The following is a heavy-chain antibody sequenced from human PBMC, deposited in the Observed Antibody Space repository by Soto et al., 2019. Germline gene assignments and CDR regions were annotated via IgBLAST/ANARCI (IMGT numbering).Heavy chain of an antibody. CDR1: GFTFSSYS. Sequence: EVQLVESGGGLVKPGGSPRLSCAASGFTFSSYSMNWVRQAPGKGLEWVSSISSSSSYIYYADSVKGRFTISRDNAKNSLYLQMNSLRAEDTAVYYCARPLLRELLRPFDYWGQGTLVTVSS. V-gene: IGHV3-21*01. CDR2: ISSSSSYI. CDR3: ARPLLRELLRPFDY. J-gene: IGHJ4*02. D-gene: IGHD1-26*01.